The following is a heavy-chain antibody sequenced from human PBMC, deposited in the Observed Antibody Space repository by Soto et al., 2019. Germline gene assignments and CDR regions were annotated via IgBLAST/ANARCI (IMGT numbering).Heavy chain of an antibody. J-gene: IGHJ6*02. CDR1: GGSISSYY. V-gene: IGHV4-59*01. CDR3: ARGTTVTTDYYYGMDV. D-gene: IGHD4-17*01. Sequence: QVQLQESGPGLVKPSETLSLTCTVSGGSISSYYWSWIRLPPGKGLEWIGYIYYSGSTYYNPSLTSRVTISVDTSKNQFSLKLSSVTAADTAVYYCARGTTVTTDYYYGMDVWGQGTTVTVSS. CDR2: IYYSGST.